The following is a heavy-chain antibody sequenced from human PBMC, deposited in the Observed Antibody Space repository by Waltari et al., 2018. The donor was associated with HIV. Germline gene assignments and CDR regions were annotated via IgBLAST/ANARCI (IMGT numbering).Heavy chain of an antibody. CDR1: GGSISSGSYY. D-gene: IGHD5-12*01. CDR2: ISTSGST. V-gene: IGHV4-61*02. Sequence: QVQLQESGPGLVKPSQTLSLTCTVSGGSISSGSYYWSWIRQPAGKGLEWIGRISTSGSTNYNPSRKSRGTISVDTSKNQFSLKLSSVTAADTAVYYCARDFKGGYDFYYFDYWGQGTLVTVSS. J-gene: IGHJ4*02. CDR3: ARDFKGGYDFYYFDY.